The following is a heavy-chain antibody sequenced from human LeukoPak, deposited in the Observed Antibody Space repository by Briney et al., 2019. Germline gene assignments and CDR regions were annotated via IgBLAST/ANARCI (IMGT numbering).Heavy chain of an antibody. Sequence: ASVKVSCKASGYTFTSYYIHWVRQAPGQGLEWMGWINTNIGNPTYAQGFTGRFVFSLDTSVSTAYLQISSLKAEDTAVYYCAAAHYYYYYYMDVWGKGTTVTVSS. J-gene: IGHJ6*03. CDR1: GYTFTSYY. CDR2: INTNIGNP. D-gene: IGHD2-15*01. V-gene: IGHV7-4-1*02. CDR3: AAAHYYYYYYMDV.